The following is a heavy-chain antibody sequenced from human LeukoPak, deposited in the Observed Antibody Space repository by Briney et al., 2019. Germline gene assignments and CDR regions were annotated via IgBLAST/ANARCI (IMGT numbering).Heavy chain of an antibody. V-gene: IGHV1-2*06. D-gene: IGHD1-26*01. CDR3: AREPFIVGATKEAFDI. CDR2: INPNSGGT. J-gene: IGHJ3*02. CDR1: GYTFTGYY. Sequence: ASVKLSCKASGYTFTGYYMHGVRHAPGQGLEWMGRINPNSGGTNYAQKFQGRVTMTRDTSISTAYMELSRLRSDDTAVYYCAREPFIVGATKEAFDIWGQGTRVTVSS.